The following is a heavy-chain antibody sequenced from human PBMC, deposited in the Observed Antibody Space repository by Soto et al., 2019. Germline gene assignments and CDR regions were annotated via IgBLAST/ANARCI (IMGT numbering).Heavy chain of an antibody. CDR2: IKQAGSEK. V-gene: IGHV3-7*01. Sequence: EVQLVESGGGLVQTGGSLRLSCAASGFTFSAYWMSWVRQAPGKGLEWVANIKQAGSEKYYVDSVNGRFSISRDDAKNSLFLQVTSLRVEDTAVYYCAREKRTNGYFDYWGQGTLVTVSA. D-gene: IGHD6-25*01. J-gene: IGHJ4*02. CDR1: GFTFSAYW. CDR3: AREKRTNGYFDY.